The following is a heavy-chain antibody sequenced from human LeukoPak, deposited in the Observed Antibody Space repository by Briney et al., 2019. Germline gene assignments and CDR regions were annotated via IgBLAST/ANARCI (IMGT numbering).Heavy chain of an antibody. CDR2: IIHSGRA. V-gene: IGHV4-34*01. CDR3: ARGTVLTGYASFDY. Sequence: PSETLSLTCAVNGGSFSGYYWTWIRQSPGKGLEWIGEIIHSGRANYSPSLKSRLTLSVDPPMNHFSLRLSSVTAADTAVYYCARGTVLTGYASFDYWGQGALVTVSS. CDR1: GGSFSGYY. D-gene: IGHD3-16*01. J-gene: IGHJ4*02.